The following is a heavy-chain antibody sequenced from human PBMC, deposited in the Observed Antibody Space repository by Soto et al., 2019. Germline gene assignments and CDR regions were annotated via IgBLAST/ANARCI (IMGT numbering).Heavy chain of an antibody. Sequence: SETLSLTCTVSGGSISSSSYYWGWIRQPPGKGLEWIGSIYYSGSTYYNPSLKSRVTISVDTSKNQFSLKLSSVTAADTAVYYCARAPLSYSGSYYAFDIWGQGTMVTVSS. J-gene: IGHJ3*02. CDR3: ARAPLSYSGSYYAFDI. D-gene: IGHD1-26*01. CDR1: GGSISSSSYY. CDR2: IYYSGST. V-gene: IGHV4-39*01.